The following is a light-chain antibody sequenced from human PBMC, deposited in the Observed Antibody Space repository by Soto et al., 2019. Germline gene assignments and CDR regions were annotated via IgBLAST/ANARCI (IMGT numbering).Light chain of an antibody. J-gene: IGKJ4*01. CDR2: DAS. CDR1: QSVSSY. V-gene: IGKV3-11*01. Sequence: EIVLTQSPATLSLSPGERATLSCRASQSVSSYLAWYQQKPGQAPRLLIYDASNRATGIPARFSGSVSGTDFTLTISSLEPEDFAVYYCQQRSNWPPNTTFGGGTKVDI. CDR3: QQRSNWPPNTT.